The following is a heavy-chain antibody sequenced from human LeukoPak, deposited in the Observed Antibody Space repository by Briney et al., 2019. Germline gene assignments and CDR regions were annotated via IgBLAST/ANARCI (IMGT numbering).Heavy chain of an antibody. CDR2: IRSKAHGGTI. Sequence: PGESLRLSCTASGFTFGDFAMSWVRQAPGKGLEWVGFIRSKAHGGTIEYAASVKGRFTISRDDSKSIAYLQMNSLKTEDTAVYYCSRDNYYDRSSFSKYYFDYWGQGTLVTVSS. J-gene: IGHJ4*02. D-gene: IGHD3-22*01. CDR3: SRDNYYDRSSFSKYYFDY. CDR1: GFTFGDFA. V-gene: IGHV3-49*04.